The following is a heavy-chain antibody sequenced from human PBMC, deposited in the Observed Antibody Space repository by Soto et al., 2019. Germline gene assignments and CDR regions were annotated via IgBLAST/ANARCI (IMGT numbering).Heavy chain of an antibody. J-gene: IGHJ4*02. CDR1: GGSISNSNW. Sequence: QVQLQESGPGLVKPSGTLSLTCGVFGGSISNSNWWTWVRQHPGKGLEWIGEIYHSGSTNYNSSLMSRVTISLDKVNNQFSLKLPSVTAADTAVYYCAHRPIVGAAIWGQGTLVTVSS. D-gene: IGHD1-26*01. CDR2: IYHSGST. V-gene: IGHV4-4*02. CDR3: AHRPIVGAAI.